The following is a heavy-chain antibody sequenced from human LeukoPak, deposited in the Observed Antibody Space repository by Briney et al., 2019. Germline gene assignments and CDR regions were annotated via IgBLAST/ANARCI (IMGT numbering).Heavy chain of an antibody. Sequence: PSETLSLTCTVSGGSISSYYWTWIRQPPGKGLEWIGYIYYSGSTNYNPSLKSRVTISVDTSKNQFSLKLSSVTAADTAVYYCARISGYYYDSSGYYYSSGDDYWGQGTLVTVSS. CDR1: GGSISSYY. V-gene: IGHV4-59*08. D-gene: IGHD3-22*01. CDR3: ARISGYYYDSSGYYYSSGDDY. J-gene: IGHJ4*02. CDR2: IYYSGST.